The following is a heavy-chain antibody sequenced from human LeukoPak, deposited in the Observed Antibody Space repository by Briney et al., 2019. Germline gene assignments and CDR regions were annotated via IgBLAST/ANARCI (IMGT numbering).Heavy chain of an antibody. CDR3: ARDQQQLVLAYFDY. CDR1: GYTFTGYY. CDR2: IIPIFGTA. V-gene: IGHV1-69*06. J-gene: IGHJ4*02. D-gene: IGHD6-13*01. Sequence: ASVKVSCKASGYTFTGYYMHWVRQAPGQGLEWMGGIIPIFGTANYAQKFQGRVTITADKSTSTAYMELSSLRSEDTAVYYCARDQQQLVLAYFDYWGQGTLVTVSS.